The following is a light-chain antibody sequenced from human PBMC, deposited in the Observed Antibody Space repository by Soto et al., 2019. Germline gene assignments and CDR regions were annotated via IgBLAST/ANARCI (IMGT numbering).Light chain of an antibody. CDR3: QQGNDWPLIT. CDR1: QSVNSY. CDR2: GAS. J-gene: IGKJ5*01. Sequence: EIVMTQSPATLSVSPGERATLSCRASQSVNSYLAWYQQRPGQAPRLLIYGASTRATGVPARFSVSGSGTEFKLTISSLQSEDFAVYYGQQGNDWPLITFGQGTRLEAK. V-gene: IGKV3-15*01.